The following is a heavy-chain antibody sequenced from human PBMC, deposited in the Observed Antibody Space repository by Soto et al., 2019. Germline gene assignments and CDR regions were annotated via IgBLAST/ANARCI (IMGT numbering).Heavy chain of an antibody. CDR2: IYYDGSNK. D-gene: IGHD3-10*01. J-gene: IGHJ6*02. V-gene: IGHV3-33*01. CDR1: GFAFRSYG. Sequence: QVQLVESGGGVVQPGRSLRLSCAASGFAFRSYGMHWVRQAPGKGLEWVAVIYYDGSNKYYADSVKGRFTISRDNSKNTLFLQLNSLRADDTAVFYCARDPRAPYYASGSAINGMDVWGQGTTVTVSS. CDR3: ARDPRAPYYASGSAINGMDV.